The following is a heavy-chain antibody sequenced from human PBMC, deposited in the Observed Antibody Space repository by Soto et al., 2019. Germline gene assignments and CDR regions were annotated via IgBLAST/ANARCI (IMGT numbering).Heavy chain of an antibody. V-gene: IGHV3-21*01. CDR3: ANVRGWNDGEAFDI. CDR1: GFTFSSYS. J-gene: IGHJ3*02. Sequence: EVQLVESGGGLVKPGGSLRLSCAASGFTFSSYSMNWVRQAPGKGLEWVSSISSSSSYIYYADSVKGRFTISRDNAKNSLYLQMNSLRAEDTAVYYCANVRGWNDGEAFDIWGQGTMVTVSS. CDR2: ISSSSSYI. D-gene: IGHD1-1*01.